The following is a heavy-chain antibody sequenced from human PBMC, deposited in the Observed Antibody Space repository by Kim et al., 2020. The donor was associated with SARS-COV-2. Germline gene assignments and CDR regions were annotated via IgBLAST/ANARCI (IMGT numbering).Heavy chain of an antibody. CDR2: IYTSGST. CDR3: ASSSGVVIGLGYYGMDV. D-gene: IGHD3-10*01. J-gene: IGHJ6*02. CDR1: GGSISSGSYY. V-gene: IGHV4-61*02. Sequence: SETLSLTCTVSGGSISSGSYYWSWIRQPAGKGLEWIGRIYTSGSTNYNPSLKSRVTISVDTSKNQFSLKLSSVTAADTAVYYCASSSGVVIGLGYYGMDVWGQGTTVTVSS.